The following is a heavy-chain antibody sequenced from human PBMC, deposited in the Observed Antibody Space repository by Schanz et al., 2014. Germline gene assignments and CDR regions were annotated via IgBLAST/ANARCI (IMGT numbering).Heavy chain of an antibody. CDR3: AKDAPYPFDL. CDR1: GFTFSDAW. CDR2: NSGSGGST. Sequence: EVQLVESGGGLVKPGGFLRLSCAASGFTFSDAWMSWVRQAPGKGLEWVSANSGSGGSTYYADSVKGRFTISRDNSKNTLYLQMNSLRAEDTAIYYCAKDAPYPFDLWGRGTLITVSS. V-gene: IGHV3-23*04. J-gene: IGHJ2*01.